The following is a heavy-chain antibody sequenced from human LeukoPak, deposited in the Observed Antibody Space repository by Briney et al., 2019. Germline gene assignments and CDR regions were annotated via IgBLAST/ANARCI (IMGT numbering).Heavy chain of an antibody. Sequence: GGSLRLSCAASGFTFSSYWMHWVRQAPGKGLVWVSRINSDGSSTSYADSVKGRFTISRDNAKNTLYLQMNSLRAEDTALYYCARKLKGVVVAARSPYYYYYMDVWGKGTTVTVSS. J-gene: IGHJ6*03. D-gene: IGHD2-15*01. CDR1: GFTFSSYW. CDR3: ARKLKGVVVAARSPYYYYYMDV. V-gene: IGHV3-74*01. CDR2: INSDGSST.